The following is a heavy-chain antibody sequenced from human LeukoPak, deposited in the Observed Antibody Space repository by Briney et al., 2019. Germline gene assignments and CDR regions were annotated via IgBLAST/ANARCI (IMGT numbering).Heavy chain of an antibody. D-gene: IGHD3-16*02. CDR2: IYTSGST. Sequence: SQNLSLTCTVSGGSISSGSYDWRWIRQPAGKGLEWIGRIYTSGSTNYNPSLKSRVTISVDTSKNQFSLKLSSVPAADTAVYYCARGNYVWGSYRHPYYYYYMDVWGKGTTVTVSS. J-gene: IGHJ6*03. V-gene: IGHV4-61*02. CDR3: ARGNYVWGSYRHPYYYYYMDV. CDR1: GGSISSGSYD.